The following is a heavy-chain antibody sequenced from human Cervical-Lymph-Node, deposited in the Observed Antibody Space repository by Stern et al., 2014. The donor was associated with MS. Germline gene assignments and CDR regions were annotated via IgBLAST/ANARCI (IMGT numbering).Heavy chain of an antibody. D-gene: IGHD2-15*01. Sequence: DQLVESGPGLVKPSGTLSLTCAVSGDSITTDNWWTWVRQPPGKGLEWIGEIYHTGSTAYYPSLQSRVTISVDKSKNQFSLPLSSVTAADTAVYYCARARIPPDYGMDVWGQGTTVTVSS. V-gene: IGHV4-4*02. CDR3: ARARIPPDYGMDV. J-gene: IGHJ6*02. CDR1: GDSITTDNW. CDR2: IYHTGST.